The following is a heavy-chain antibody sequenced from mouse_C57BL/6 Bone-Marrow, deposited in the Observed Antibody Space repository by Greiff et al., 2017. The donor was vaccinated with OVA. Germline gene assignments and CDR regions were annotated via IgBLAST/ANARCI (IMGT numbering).Heavy chain of an antibody. V-gene: IGHV5-6*01. Sequence: EVHLVESGGDLVKPGGSLKLSCAASGFTFSSYGMSWVRQTPDKRLEWVATISSDGSYTYYPDSVKGRFTISRDNAKNTLYLQMSSLKSEDTAMYYCARHNIPSFDYWGQGTTLTVSS. D-gene: IGHD2-10*02. CDR2: ISSDGSYT. CDR1: GFTFSSYG. J-gene: IGHJ2*01. CDR3: ARHNIPSFDY.